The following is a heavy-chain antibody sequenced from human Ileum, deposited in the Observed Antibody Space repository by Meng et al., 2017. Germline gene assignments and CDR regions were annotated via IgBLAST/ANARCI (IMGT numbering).Heavy chain of an antibody. J-gene: IGHJ4*02. CDR2: IHSGGNT. CDR1: GFFVSRTF. CDR3: ASGHLDY. V-gene: IGHV3-53*01. Sequence: VPLGEAGWGVIPPVGSQRLSCEAFGFFVSRTFMAWVRQDPGTGLVWVSIIHSGGNTYYADSVKGRFTISRDNSKNTVYLQMNSLRAEDTAIYYCASGHLDYWGQGTLVTVSS.